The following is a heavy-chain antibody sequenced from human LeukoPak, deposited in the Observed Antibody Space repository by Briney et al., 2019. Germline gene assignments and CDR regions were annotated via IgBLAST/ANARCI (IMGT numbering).Heavy chain of an antibody. J-gene: IGHJ6*02. D-gene: IGHD2-2*02. Sequence: GGSLRLSCAASGFTFSSYSMNWVRQAPGKGLEWVSYISSSSSTIYYADSVKGRFTISRDNAKNSLYLQMNSLRAEDTAVYYCARELYGYYYYGMDVWGQGTTVTVSS. CDR3: ARELYGYYYYGMDV. CDR1: GFTFSSYS. V-gene: IGHV3-48*04. CDR2: ISSSSSTI.